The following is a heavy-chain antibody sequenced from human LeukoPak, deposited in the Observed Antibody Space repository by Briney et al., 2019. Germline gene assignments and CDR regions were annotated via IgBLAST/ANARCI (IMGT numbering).Heavy chain of an antibody. J-gene: IGHJ3*02. CDR2: IYYSGST. D-gene: IGHD2-2*02. V-gene: IGHV4-59*01. Sequence: SETLSLTCTVSGGSISSYYWSWIRQPPGKGLEWIGYIYYSGSTTYNPSLKSRVTISVDTSKNQFSLQLSSVTAADTAVYYCARHYTGYLSNDAFDISGQGTMLTVSS. CDR1: GGSISSYY. CDR3: ARHYTGYLSNDAFDI.